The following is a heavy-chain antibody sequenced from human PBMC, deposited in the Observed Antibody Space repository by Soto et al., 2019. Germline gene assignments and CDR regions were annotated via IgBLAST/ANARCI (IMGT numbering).Heavy chain of an antibody. CDR3: ARLHYSSSFPFY. CDR1: GNSSTTHW. Sequence: GQSLKISCHHAGNSSTTHWIGWVRQMPSKGLEWMGLIYPGDSHVRYGPSFQGQVTISIDRSTTTAYLQWSSLKASDTAIYYCARLHYSSSFPFYWGQGTLVTVSS. CDR2: IYPGDSHV. V-gene: IGHV5-51*01. D-gene: IGHD6-6*01. J-gene: IGHJ4*02.